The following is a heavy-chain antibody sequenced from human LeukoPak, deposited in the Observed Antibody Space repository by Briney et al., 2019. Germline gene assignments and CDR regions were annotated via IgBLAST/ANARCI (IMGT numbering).Heavy chain of an antibody. CDR2: ISGSGGST. CDR1: GFTFSSYA. V-gene: IGHV3-23*01. J-gene: IGHJ4*02. Sequence: GGSLRLSCAASGFTFSSYAMSWVRQAPGKGLEWVSAISGSGGSTYYADSVKGRFTISRDNSKNTLYLQMNSLRAEDTAVYYCAKALTVTTDPSDDYWGQGTLVTVSS. D-gene: IGHD4-17*01. CDR3: AKALTVTTDPSDDY.